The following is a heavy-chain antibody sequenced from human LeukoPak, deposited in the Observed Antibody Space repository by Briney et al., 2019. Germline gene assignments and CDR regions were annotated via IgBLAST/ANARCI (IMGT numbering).Heavy chain of an antibody. D-gene: IGHD1-26*01. CDR2: INPNSGGT. CDR3: AREAHSGSYYVPKQPYAFDI. CDR1: GYTFTGYY. Sequence: GASVKVSCKASGYTFTGYYMHWLRQAPGQGLEWMGWINPNSGGTNYAQRFQGRVTMTRDTSISTAYMELRSLRSDDTAVYYCAREAHSGSYYVPKQPYAFDIWGQGTMVTVSS. J-gene: IGHJ3*02. V-gene: IGHV1-2*02.